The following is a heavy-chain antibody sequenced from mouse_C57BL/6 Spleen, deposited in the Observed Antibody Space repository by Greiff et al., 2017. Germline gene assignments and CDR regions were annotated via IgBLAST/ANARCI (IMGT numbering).Heavy chain of an antibody. CDR1: GFNINDYY. CDR3: TPIYYGNYLRVAY. CDR2: IDPEDGVT. J-gene: IGHJ3*01. V-gene: IGHV14-1*01. D-gene: IGHD2-1*01. Sequence: EVQRVESGAELVRPGASVKLSCTASGFNINDYYMHWVKQRPEQGLAWIGRIDPEDGVTEYAPKFQGKATMTADTSSNTAYLQLSSLTSEDTAVYYCTPIYYGNYLRVAYWGQGTLVTVSA.